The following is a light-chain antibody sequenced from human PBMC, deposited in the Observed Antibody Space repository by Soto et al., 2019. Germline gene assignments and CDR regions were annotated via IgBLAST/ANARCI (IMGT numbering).Light chain of an antibody. CDR2: DVS. Sequence: QSALTQPASVSGSTGQSITISCTGTSSDVGGYNYVSWYQQHPGKAPKLMIYDVSNRPSGVSNRFSASKSGNTASLTSCGLQAEDEADYYCSSYTSSSTRVVFGGGTKVTVL. CDR1: SSDVGGYNY. J-gene: IGLJ2*01. V-gene: IGLV2-14*01. CDR3: SSYTSSSTRVV.